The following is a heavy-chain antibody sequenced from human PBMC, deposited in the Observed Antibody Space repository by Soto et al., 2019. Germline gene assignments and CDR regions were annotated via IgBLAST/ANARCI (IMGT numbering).Heavy chain of an antibody. Sequence: ASVKVYCKVSGYTLTELSMHWVRQAPGKGLEWMGGFDPEDGETIYAQKFQGRVTMTEDTSTDTAYMELSSLRSEDTAVYYCATDMWELLRSRYYYGMDLWGQGTTVTVSS. J-gene: IGHJ6*02. CDR2: FDPEDGET. CDR1: GYTLTELS. CDR3: ATDMWELLRSRYYYGMDL. D-gene: IGHD1-26*01. V-gene: IGHV1-24*01.